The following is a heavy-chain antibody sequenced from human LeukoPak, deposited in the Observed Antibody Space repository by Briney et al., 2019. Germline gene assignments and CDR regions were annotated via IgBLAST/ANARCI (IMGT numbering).Heavy chain of an antibody. CDR3: ARARWSSTGWFLGY. J-gene: IGHJ4*02. V-gene: IGHV3-74*01. CDR2: VSPQGSGT. Sequence: GGSLRLSCAASGFTFSSYWMHWVRQAPGKGLVWVSRVSPQGSGTSYTDSVKGGFTISRDNAKDALHLRMDNLRVEDTAVYYCARARWSSTGWFLGYWGQGTLVTVSS. CDR1: GFTFSSYW. D-gene: IGHD6-19*01.